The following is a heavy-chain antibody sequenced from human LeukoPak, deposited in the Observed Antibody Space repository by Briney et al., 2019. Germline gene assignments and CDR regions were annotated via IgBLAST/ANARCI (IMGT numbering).Heavy chain of an antibody. D-gene: IGHD3-10*01. Sequence: GASVKVSCKASGYTFSAYYMNWVRQAPGQGLEWMGWINPNTGDTNYAQEFQGRVTMTRDTSISTAYMELSTLRSDDTAVFYCARRHGSGSDYRGVDYWGQGTLVTVSS. V-gene: IGHV1-2*02. J-gene: IGHJ4*02. CDR2: INPNTGDT. CDR1: GYTFSAYY. CDR3: ARRHGSGSDYRGVDY.